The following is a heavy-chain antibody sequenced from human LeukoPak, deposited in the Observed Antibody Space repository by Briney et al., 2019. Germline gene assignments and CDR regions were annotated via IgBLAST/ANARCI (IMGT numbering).Heavy chain of an antibody. CDR3: AKGETRFELVPESVFDY. V-gene: IGHV3-30*02. D-gene: IGHD6-6*01. CDR2: IRYDGSNK. Sequence: GGSLRLSCAASGLTFSSYGMHWVRQAPGKGLEWVAFIRYDGSNKYYGDSVKGRFTISRDNSKNTLYLQVNSLRTEDTAVYYCAKGETRFELVPESVFDYWGQGTLVTVSS. CDR1: GLTFSSYG. J-gene: IGHJ4*02.